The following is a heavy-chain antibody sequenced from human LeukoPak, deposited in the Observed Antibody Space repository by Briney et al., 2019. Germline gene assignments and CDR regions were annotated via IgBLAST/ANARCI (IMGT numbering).Heavy chain of an antibody. CDR1: GGSISSSGYY. D-gene: IGHD5-24*01. V-gene: IGHV4-39*01. CDR2: ISYGGTT. Sequence: SETLSLTCTASGGSISSSGYYWGWIRQAPGKGLEWIASISYGGTTYYNPSLKSRVTISEDRSKNQFSLKLNSVTAADTAVYYCARLRDGRWLLEYWGQGTLVTVSS. J-gene: IGHJ4*02. CDR3: ARLRDGRWLLEY.